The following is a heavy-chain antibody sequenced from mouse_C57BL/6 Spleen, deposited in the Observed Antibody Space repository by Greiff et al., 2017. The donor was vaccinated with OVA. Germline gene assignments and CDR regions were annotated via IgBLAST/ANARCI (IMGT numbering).Heavy chain of an antibody. D-gene: IGHD2-5*01. CDR2: INPNNGGT. J-gene: IGHJ3*01. CDR3: ARGQAYYSNGVAY. V-gene: IGHV1-26*01. Sequence: VQLQQSGPELVKPGASVKISCKASGYTFTDYYMNWVKQSHGKSLEWIGDINPNNGGTSYNQKFKGKATLTVDKSSSTAYMELRSLTSEDSAVYYCARGQAYYSNGVAYWGQGTLVTVSA. CDR1: GYTFTDYY.